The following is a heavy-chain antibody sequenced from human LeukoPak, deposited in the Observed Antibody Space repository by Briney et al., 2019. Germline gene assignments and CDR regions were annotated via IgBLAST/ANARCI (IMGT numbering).Heavy chain of an antibody. V-gene: IGHV4-38-2*02. CDR1: GYSISSGYY. Sequence: SETLSLTCTVSGYSISSGYYWGWIRQPPGKGLEWIGSIYHSGSTYYNPSLKSRVTISVDTSTNQFSLKLSSVTAADTAVYYCASYDSFYNWFDPWGQGTLVTVSS. CDR2: IYHSGST. J-gene: IGHJ5*02. CDR3: ASYDSFYNWFDP. D-gene: IGHD5-12*01.